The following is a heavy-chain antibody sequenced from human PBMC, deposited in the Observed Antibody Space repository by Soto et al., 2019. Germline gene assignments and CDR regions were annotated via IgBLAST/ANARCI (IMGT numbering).Heavy chain of an antibody. V-gene: IGHV4-61*01. J-gene: IGHJ5*02. CDR2: IYYSGST. CDR3: ARGRVVYAIPASYWFDP. D-gene: IGHD2-8*02. Sequence: QVQLQESGPGLVKPSETLSLTCTVSGGSVSSGSYYWRWIRQPPGKGLEWIGYIYYSGSTNYNPSLKRRVTIAVDTSKNQFSLKLSSVTAADTAVYYCARGRVVYAIPASYWFDPWGQGTLVTVSS. CDR1: GGSVSSGSYY.